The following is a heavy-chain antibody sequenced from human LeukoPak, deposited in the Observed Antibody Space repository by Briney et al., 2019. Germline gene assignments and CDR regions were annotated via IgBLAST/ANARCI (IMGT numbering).Heavy chain of an antibody. V-gene: IGHV1-8*01. CDR2: MNPNSGNT. D-gene: IGHD3-3*01. Sequence: ASVKVSCKASGYTFTSYDINWVRQATGQVLEWMGWMNPNSGNTGYAQKFQGRVTMTRNTSISTAYMELSSLRSEDTAVYYCARGTRFLEWLYVYWGQGTLVTVSS. CDR1: GYTFTSYD. CDR3: ARGTRFLEWLYVY. J-gene: IGHJ4*02.